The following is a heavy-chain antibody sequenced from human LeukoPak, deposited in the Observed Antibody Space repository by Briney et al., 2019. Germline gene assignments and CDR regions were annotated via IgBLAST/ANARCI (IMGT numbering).Heavy chain of an antibody. Sequence: GGSLRLSCAASGFTFSSYEMNWVRQAPGKGLEWVSYISSSGSTIYYADSVKGRFTISRDNAKNSLYLQMNSLRAEETAVYYCARHSGSGSYYTYNFHYWGQGTLVTVSS. CDR2: ISSSGSTI. J-gene: IGHJ4*02. CDR3: ARHSGSGSYYTYNFHY. D-gene: IGHD3-10*01. V-gene: IGHV3-48*03. CDR1: GFTFSSYE.